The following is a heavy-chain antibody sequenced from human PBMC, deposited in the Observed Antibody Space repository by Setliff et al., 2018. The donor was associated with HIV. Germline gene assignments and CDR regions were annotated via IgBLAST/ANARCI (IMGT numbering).Heavy chain of an antibody. J-gene: IGHJ3*02. CDR1: GGSISSSSYY. CDR2: IYYSGST. CDR3: ARTGGSGSYRAFDI. V-gene: IGHV4-39*01. D-gene: IGHD3-10*01. Sequence: SETLSLTCTVSGGSISSSSYYWGWIRQPPGKGLEWIGSIYYSGSTYYNPSLKSRVTISVDTSKNQFSLKLSSVTAADTAVYYCARTGGSGSYRAFDIWGQGTMVTVSS.